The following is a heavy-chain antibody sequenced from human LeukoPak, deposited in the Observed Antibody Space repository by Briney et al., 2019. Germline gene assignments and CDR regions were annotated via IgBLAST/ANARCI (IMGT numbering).Heavy chain of an antibody. CDR2: IYYSGST. D-gene: IGHD3-22*01. CDR1: GGSISSYY. V-gene: IGHV4-59*01. Sequence: SETPSLTCTVSGGSISSYYWSWIRQPPGKGLEWIGYIYYSGSTNYNPSLKSRVTISVDTSKNQFSLKLSSVTAADTAVYYCAREDSSGYHDAFDIWGQGTMVTVSS. CDR3: AREDSSGYHDAFDI. J-gene: IGHJ3*02.